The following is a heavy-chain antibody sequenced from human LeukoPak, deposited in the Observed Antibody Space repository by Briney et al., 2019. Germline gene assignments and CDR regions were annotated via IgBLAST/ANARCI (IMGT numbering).Heavy chain of an antibody. CDR2: ISWDGGST. D-gene: IGHD6-13*01. CDR1: GFTFDDYT. V-gene: IGHV3-43*01. CDR3: AKDMGQRLVLDY. J-gene: IGHJ4*02. Sequence: PGGSLRLSCAASGFTFDDYTMHWVRQAPGKGLEWVSLISWDGGSTYYADSVKGRFTISRDNSKNSLYLQMNSLRTEDTALYYCAKDMGQRLVLDYWGQGTLVTVSS.